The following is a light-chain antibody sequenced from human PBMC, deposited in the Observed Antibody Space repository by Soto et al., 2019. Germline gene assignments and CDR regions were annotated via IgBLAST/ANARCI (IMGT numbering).Light chain of an antibody. J-gene: IGKJ5*01. CDR3: QQYNNWPPIT. V-gene: IGKV3-15*01. CDR1: PSVSSN. CDR2: GAS. Sequence: EILMTQSPTTLSVSRVERATLSCRASPSVSSNLAWYQHKPGQAPRLLIFGASTRATGIPARFSGSGSGTEFTLTINSLQSEDFAVYYCQQYNNWPPITFGQGTRLEIK.